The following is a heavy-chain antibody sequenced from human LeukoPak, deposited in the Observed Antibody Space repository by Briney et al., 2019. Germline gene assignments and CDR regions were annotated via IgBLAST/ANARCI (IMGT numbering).Heavy chain of an antibody. V-gene: IGHV3-53*01. CDR2: IYDSGTT. CDR1: GCTVSSNY. D-gene: IGHD6-19*01. CDR3: AGRRSSGWYAY. J-gene: IGHJ4*02. Sequence: PGGSLRLSCATSGCTVSSNYMSWVRQAPGKGLEWVSVIYDSGTTYYADSVKGRFLIFRDTSKNPVDLQMNSLRVEDTAVYYCAGRRSSGWYAYWGQGTLVTVS.